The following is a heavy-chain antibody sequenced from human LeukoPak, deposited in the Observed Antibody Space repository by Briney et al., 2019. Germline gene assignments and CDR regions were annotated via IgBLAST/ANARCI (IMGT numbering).Heavy chain of an antibody. CDR3: ARAKIAAAGTGAFDV. J-gene: IGHJ3*01. CDR1: GFTFSSYA. Sequence: GGSLRLSCAASGFTFSSYAMTWVRQAPGKGREWVSAFSATDGSAQYAESVEGRFTISRDNSKNTLFLQMNSLGAEDTAVYYCARAKIAAAGTGAFDVWGQGTLVTVSS. V-gene: IGHV3-23*01. CDR2: FSATDGSA. D-gene: IGHD6-13*01.